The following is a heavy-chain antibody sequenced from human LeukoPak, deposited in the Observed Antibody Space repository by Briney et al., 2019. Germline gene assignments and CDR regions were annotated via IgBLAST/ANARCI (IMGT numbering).Heavy chain of an antibody. Sequence: GGSLRRSWAASGSTFSHYWMHWVRQAPGKGLVWVSRLNPDGRRTDSADSVAGRFPISRDNAKNTLYLQMNSLRAADTAVYYCSWDHTGKEDIWGHGTMVTVSS. CDR3: SWDHTGKEDI. CDR2: LNPDGRRT. CDR1: GSTFSHYW. V-gene: IGHV3-74*01. D-gene: IGHD1-26*01. J-gene: IGHJ3*02.